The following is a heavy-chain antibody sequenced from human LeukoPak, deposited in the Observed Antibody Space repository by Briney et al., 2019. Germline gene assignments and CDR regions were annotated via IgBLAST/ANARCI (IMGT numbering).Heavy chain of an antibody. CDR3: ARGYCSSTSCSNWFDP. V-gene: IGHV4-30-2*01. J-gene: IGHJ5*02. CDR1: GGSISSGGYS. Sequence: SETLSLTCAVSGGSISSGGYSWGWIRQPPGKGLEWIGYIYHSGSTYYNPSLKSRVTISVDRSKNQFSMKLSSVTAADKAVYYCARGYCSSTSCSNWFDPWGQGTLVTVSS. CDR2: IYHSGST. D-gene: IGHD2-2*01.